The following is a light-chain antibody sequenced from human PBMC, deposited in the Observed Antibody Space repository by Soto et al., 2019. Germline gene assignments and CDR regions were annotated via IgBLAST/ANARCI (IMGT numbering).Light chain of an antibody. V-gene: IGKV3-15*01. Sequence: EIVMTQSPATLSVSPGERATLSCRASQSISSNVVWFQQKPGQAPRLLIYGASTRATSIPARFSGSGSGTEFTLTISSLQSEDFAVYYCQQYNIWPRAFGPGTKVDIK. CDR2: GAS. CDR1: QSISSN. CDR3: QQYNIWPRA. J-gene: IGKJ3*01.